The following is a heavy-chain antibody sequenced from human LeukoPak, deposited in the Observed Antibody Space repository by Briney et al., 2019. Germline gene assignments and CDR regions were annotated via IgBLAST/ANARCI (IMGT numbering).Heavy chain of an antibody. Sequence: SETLSLTCTVSGGSISSGGYFWSWIRQHPGKGLEWIGYIYYSGSTYYNPSLKSRVTISVDTSKNQFSLKLSSVTAADTAVYYCARGWLVPTPDYWGQGTLVTVSS. CDR2: IYYSGST. CDR3: ARGWLVPTPDY. V-gene: IGHV4-31*03. CDR1: GGSISSGGYF. J-gene: IGHJ4*02. D-gene: IGHD6-19*01.